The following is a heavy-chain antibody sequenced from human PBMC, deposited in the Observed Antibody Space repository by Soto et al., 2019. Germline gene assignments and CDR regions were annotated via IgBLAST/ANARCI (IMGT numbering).Heavy chain of an antibody. Sequence: SVKVSCKASGGTFSSYAISWVRQAPGQGLEWMGGIIPIFGTANYAQKFQGRVTITADKSTSTAYMELSSLRSEDTAVYYCASDLATITRWFDPWGQGTLVTVSS. J-gene: IGHJ5*02. CDR3: ASDLATITRWFDP. V-gene: IGHV1-69*06. D-gene: IGHD5-12*01. CDR1: GGTFSSYA. CDR2: IIPIFGTA.